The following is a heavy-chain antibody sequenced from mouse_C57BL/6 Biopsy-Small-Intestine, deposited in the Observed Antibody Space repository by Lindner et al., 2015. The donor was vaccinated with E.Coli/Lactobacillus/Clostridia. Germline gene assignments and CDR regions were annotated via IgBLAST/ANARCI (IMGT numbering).Heavy chain of an antibody. CDR3: ARGDYGSSYGAMDS. V-gene: IGHV1-80*01. D-gene: IGHD1-1*01. J-gene: IGHJ4*01. Sequence: VQLQESGAELVKPGAPVKISCKVSGYSLSSYWMNWVKQGPGKGLGWIGQIYPGDGDANYNGNFKGKATLTADKFSSTAYMHLSSLTSEDSAVYFCARGDYGSSYGAMDSWGQGTSVTVSS. CDR2: IYPGDGDA. CDR1: GYSLSSYW.